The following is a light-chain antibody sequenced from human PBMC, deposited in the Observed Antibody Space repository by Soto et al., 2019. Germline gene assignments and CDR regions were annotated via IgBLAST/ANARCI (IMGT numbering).Light chain of an antibody. J-gene: IGKJ2*01. V-gene: IGKV3-15*01. CDR3: QPYYNWPPYT. Sequence: EVVMTQSPATLSVSPGDRATLSCRASQSVDTNVVWYQQKPGQPPRLLVHSASIRATGVPAGFTGIGSGTDFTLTISGLQSDDFAIYYCQPYYNWPPYTFGQGTRLQIK. CDR2: SAS. CDR1: QSVDTN.